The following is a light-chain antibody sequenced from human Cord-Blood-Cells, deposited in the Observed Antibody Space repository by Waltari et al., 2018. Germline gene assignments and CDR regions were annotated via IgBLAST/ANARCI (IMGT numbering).Light chain of an antibody. CDR1: QSVSSN. V-gene: IGKV3-15*01. Sequence: ELVMTQSPPTLSVSPGERATLSCRASQSVSSNLAWYQQKPGQAPRLLIYGASTRATGIPARFSGSGSGTEFTLTISSLQSEDFAVYYCQQYNNWLSWTFGQGTKVEIK. CDR2: GAS. CDR3: QQYNNWLSWT. J-gene: IGKJ1*01.